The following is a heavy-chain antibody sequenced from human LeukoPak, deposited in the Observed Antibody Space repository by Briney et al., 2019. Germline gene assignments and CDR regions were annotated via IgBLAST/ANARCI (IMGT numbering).Heavy chain of an antibody. CDR1: GYTFTSNG. J-gene: IGHJ3*02. Sequence: GASVKVSCKASGYTFTSNGISWVRQAPGQGLEWMGWSSAYNGNTNYAQKVQGRVTMTTDTSTSTAYMELWSLRSDDTAVYYSASGYGYSGNFIDAFDIWGQGTMVTVSS. CDR3: ASGYGYSGNFIDAFDI. CDR2: SSAYNGNT. D-gene: IGHD1-26*01. V-gene: IGHV1-18*01.